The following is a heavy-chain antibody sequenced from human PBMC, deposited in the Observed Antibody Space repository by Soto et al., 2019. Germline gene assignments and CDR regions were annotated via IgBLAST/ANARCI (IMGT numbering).Heavy chain of an antibody. CDR3: ARDRTTPYGMDV. D-gene: IGHD4-17*01. CDR2: ISSSGSTI. J-gene: IGHJ6*02. V-gene: IGHV3-48*03. CDR1: GFTFSSYE. Sequence: GGSLRLSCAASGFTFSSYEMNWVRQAPGKGLEWVSYISSSGSTIYYADSVKGRFTISRDNAKNSLYLQMNSLRAEDTAVYYCARDRTTPYGMDVWGQGTTVTVSS.